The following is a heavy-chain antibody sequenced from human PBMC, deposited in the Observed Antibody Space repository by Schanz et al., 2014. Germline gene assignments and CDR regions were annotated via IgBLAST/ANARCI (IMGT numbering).Heavy chain of an antibody. CDR1: GFTFSAYG. J-gene: IGHJ3*02. CDR2: IWFDGNNK. Sequence: QVQLVESGGGVVQPGRSLRLSCAASGFTFSAYGMHWVRQAPGKGLEWVAVIWFDGNNKFYADSVKGRFTISRDNSKNTLYLQMSSLRAEDTALYYCAKDPHRDYGGKPQTFDIWGQGTTVTVSS. D-gene: IGHD4-17*01. CDR3: AKDPHRDYGGKPQTFDI. V-gene: IGHV3-33*06.